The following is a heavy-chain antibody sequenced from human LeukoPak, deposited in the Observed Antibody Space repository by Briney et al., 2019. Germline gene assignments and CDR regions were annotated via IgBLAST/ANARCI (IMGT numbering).Heavy chain of an antibody. Sequence: GGSLRLSCAASGFTFSSYAMSWVRQAPGKGLEWVSAISGSGGSIYYADSVKGRFTISRDNSKNTLYLQMNSLRAEDTAVYYCAFGAYYYYGMDVWGQGTTVTVSS. J-gene: IGHJ6*02. CDR2: ISGSGGSI. CDR3: AFGAYYYYGMDV. CDR1: GFTFSSYA. V-gene: IGHV3-23*01. D-gene: IGHD3-3*01.